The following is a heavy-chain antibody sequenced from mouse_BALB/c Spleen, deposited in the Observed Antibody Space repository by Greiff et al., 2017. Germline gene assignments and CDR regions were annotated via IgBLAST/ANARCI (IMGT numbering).Heavy chain of an antibody. CDR2: INPNNGGT. J-gene: IGHJ4*01. CDR3: ARGRGKPYAMDY. Sequence: EVQGVESGPELVKPGASVKISCKTSGYTFTEYTMHWVKQSHGKSLEWIGGINPNNGGTSYNQKFKGKATLTVDKSSSTAYMELRSLTSEDSAVYYCARGRGKPYAMDYWGQGTSVTVSS. CDR1: GYTFTEYT. V-gene: IGHV1-18*01.